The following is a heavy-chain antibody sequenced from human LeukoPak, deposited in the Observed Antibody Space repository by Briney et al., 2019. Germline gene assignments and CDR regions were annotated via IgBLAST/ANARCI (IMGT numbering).Heavy chain of an antibody. CDR1: GFTFSSYA. V-gene: IGHV3-30-3*01. Sequence: GGSLRLSCAASGFTFSSYAMHWVRQAPGKGLEGVAVISYDGSNKYYADSVKGRFTISRDNSKNTLYLQMNSLRAEDTAVYYCARDTGKWELLSYYFDYWGQGTLVTVSS. D-gene: IGHD1-26*01. CDR2: ISYDGSNK. CDR3: ARDTGKWELLSYYFDY. J-gene: IGHJ4*02.